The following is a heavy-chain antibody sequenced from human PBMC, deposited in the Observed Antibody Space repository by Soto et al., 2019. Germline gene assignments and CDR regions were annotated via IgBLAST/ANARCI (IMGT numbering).Heavy chain of an antibody. CDR2: ISAHNGNT. D-gene: IGHD1-1*01. CDR1: GYTFTSYG. Sequence: QVHLVQSGAEVKKPGASVKVSCKASGYTFTSYGITWVRQAPGQGLEWMGWISAHNGNTDYAQKLQGRVIVTRDTSTSTAYMELRSLISVDTAVYYCARARYGDYWGQGALVTVSS. CDR3: ARARYGDY. J-gene: IGHJ4*02. V-gene: IGHV1-18*01.